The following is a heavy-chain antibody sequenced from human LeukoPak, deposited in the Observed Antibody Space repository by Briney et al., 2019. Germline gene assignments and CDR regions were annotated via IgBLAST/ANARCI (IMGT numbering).Heavy chain of an antibody. CDR3: AKVWSIRHDAFDI. D-gene: IGHD3-10*01. CDR2: ISGSGGST. Sequence: GGCLRLSCAASGFTFSNYAMTWVRQAPGKGLEWDSAISGSGGSTYYADSVKGRFTISRDNSKNTLYLQMNSLRAEDTAVYYCAKVWSIRHDAFDIWGQGTMVTVSS. J-gene: IGHJ3*02. CDR1: GFTFSNYA. V-gene: IGHV3-23*01.